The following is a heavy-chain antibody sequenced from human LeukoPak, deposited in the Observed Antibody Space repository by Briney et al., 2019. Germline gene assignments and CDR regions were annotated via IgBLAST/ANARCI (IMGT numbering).Heavy chain of an antibody. V-gene: IGHV4-34*01. CDR2: INHSGST. CDR1: GGSFSGYY. D-gene: IGHD4-17*01. Sequence: TSETLSLTCAVYGGSFSGYYWSWIRQPPGKGVAWIGEINHSGSTNYNPSLKSRVTISVDTSKNQFSLKLSSVTAADTAVYYCARGPRTVTTGFDYWGQGTLVTVSS. CDR3: ARGPRTVTTGFDY. J-gene: IGHJ4*02.